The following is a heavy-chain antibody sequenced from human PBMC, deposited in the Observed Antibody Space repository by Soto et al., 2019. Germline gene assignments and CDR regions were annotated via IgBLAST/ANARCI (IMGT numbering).Heavy chain of an antibody. Sequence: PGGSLRLSCTASGFTFGDYAMSWFRQAPGKGLEWVGFIRSKAYGGTTEYAASVKGRFTISRDDSKSIAYLQMNSLKTEDTAVYYCTPDIVVVPAAQLGGMDVWGQGTTVTVSS. CDR2: IRSKAYGGTT. D-gene: IGHD2-2*01. V-gene: IGHV3-49*03. CDR3: TPDIVVVPAAQLGGMDV. J-gene: IGHJ6*02. CDR1: GFTFGDYA.